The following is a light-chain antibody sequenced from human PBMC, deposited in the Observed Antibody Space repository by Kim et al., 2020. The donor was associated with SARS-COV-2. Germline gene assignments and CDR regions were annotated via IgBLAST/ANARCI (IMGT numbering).Light chain of an antibody. CDR1: QSVSSSY. CDR3: QQYGSSSYT. CDR2: GAS. J-gene: IGKJ2*01. Sequence: LSPGERATLSCRASQSVSSSYLAWYQQKPGQAPRLLIYGASSRATGIPDRFSGSGSGTDFTLTISRLEPEDFAVYYCQQYGSSSYTFGQETKLEI. V-gene: IGKV3-20*01.